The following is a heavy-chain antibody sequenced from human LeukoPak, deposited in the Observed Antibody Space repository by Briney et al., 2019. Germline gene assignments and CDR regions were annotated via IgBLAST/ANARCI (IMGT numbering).Heavy chain of an antibody. D-gene: IGHD5-18*01. CDR1: GDSISSYY. CDR2: IYYSGST. J-gene: IGHJ3*02. V-gene: IGHV4-59*01. CDR3: VRSLYRYWADASDI. Sequence: SETLSLTCTVSGDSISSYYWSWIRQPPGKGLEWVGYIYYSGSTNYNPSLESGLTISVASSKNQFSLKLSSVTAADTAVYYCVRSLYRYWADASDIWGQGTMVTVSS.